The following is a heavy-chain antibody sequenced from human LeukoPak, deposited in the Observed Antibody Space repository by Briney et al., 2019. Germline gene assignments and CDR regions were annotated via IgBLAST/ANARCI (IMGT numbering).Heavy chain of an antibody. CDR3: ARDHRGNS. CDR2: ISYTGNTK. Sequence: PGGSLRLSCAASGFTFNNYGMQWVRQAPGKGLEWVAVISYTGNTKYYVDSVKGRFTISRDNSKNTLYLQMNSLRAEDTAVYYCARDHRGNSWGQGTLVTVSS. V-gene: IGHV3-30*03. D-gene: IGHD1/OR15-1a*01. J-gene: IGHJ4*02. CDR1: GFTFNNYG.